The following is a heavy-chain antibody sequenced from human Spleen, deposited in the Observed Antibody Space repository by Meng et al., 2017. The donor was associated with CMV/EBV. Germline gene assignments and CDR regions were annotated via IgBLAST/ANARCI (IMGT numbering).Heavy chain of an antibody. CDR2: ISGSGGST. CDR1: GFTFSSYA. Sequence: GESLKISCAASGFTFSSYAMSWVRQAPGKGLEWVSAISGSGGSTYYADSVKGRFTISRDNSKNTLYLQMNSLRAEDTAVYYCAKDQGEYCSSTSCYLPDYWGQGTLVTVS. CDR3: AKDQGEYCSSTSCYLPDY. J-gene: IGHJ4*02. D-gene: IGHD2-2*01. V-gene: IGHV3-23*01.